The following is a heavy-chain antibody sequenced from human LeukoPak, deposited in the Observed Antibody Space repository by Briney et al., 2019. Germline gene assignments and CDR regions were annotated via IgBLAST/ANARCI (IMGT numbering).Heavy chain of an antibody. J-gene: IGHJ4*02. CDR1: GLTFSSYG. CDR3: ARSSLERHYSFDF. Sequence: GGSLRLSCAASGLTFSSYGMSWVRQAPGKGLEWLSYISASGGTTYYADSVNGRFTISRDNAKNSLFLEMNSLRVDDTAMYFCARSSLERHYSFDFWGRGTLVTVSS. D-gene: IGHD1-1*01. V-gene: IGHV3-48*01. CDR2: ISASGGTT.